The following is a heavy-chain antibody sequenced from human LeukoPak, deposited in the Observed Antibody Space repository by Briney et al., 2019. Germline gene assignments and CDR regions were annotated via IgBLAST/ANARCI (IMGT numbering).Heavy chain of an antibody. Sequence: PGGSLRLSCAASGFTFSNYAMSWVRQAPGKGLEWVSTISGGGSSTYYTDSVKGRFTISRDNAKNSLFLQMNSLRADDTAVYYCARDTNYYDSSGSFPLDYWGQGTLVTVSS. V-gene: IGHV3-23*01. J-gene: IGHJ4*02. CDR1: GFTFSNYA. CDR3: ARDTNYYDSSGSFPLDY. CDR2: ISGGGSST. D-gene: IGHD3-22*01.